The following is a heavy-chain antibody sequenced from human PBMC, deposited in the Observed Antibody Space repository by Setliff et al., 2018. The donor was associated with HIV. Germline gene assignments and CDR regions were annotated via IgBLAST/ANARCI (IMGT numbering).Heavy chain of an antibody. CDR2: MNPSGGST. CDR1: EYTFTNYY. Sequence: ASVKVSCKASEYTFTNYYIHWVRQGPGQGLEWVGIMNPSGGSTTYAQKFQDRVTMTRDTSTSTGYMELRSLRSEDTAVYYCARGSDASGYYPIYYYYGIDVWGQGTTVTVSS. CDR3: ARGSDASGYYPIYYYYGIDV. V-gene: IGHV1-46*01. J-gene: IGHJ6*02. D-gene: IGHD3-22*01.